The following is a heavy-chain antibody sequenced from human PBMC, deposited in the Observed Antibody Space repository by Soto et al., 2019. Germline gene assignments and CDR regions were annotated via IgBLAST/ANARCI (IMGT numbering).Heavy chain of an antibody. CDR1: GFSLSDYA. CDR2: ISSDSRTI. CDR3: ARIKLVEWFFINVDVYDMDV. Sequence: PGGSLRLSCVASGFSLSDYAVNWVRQAPGKGLEWVSFISSDSRTIYYADSAEGRFTVSRDNVRNSVSLQMDSLRDEDAAVYYCARIKLVEWFFINVDVYDMDVWGQGTPVTV. J-gene: IGHJ6*02. D-gene: IGHD3-3*01. V-gene: IGHV3-48*02.